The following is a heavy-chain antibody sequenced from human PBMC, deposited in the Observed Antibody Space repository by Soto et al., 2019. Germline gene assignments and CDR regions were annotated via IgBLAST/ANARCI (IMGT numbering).Heavy chain of an antibody. Sequence: GGSLRLSCAASGFTFSSYAMSWVRQALGKGIERVSAISGSGGSTYYEDSVKGRITISRDNSKNTLYLQMNSLRAVDMVVYYCAKDVFHIVVVPAAFSDAFDIWGQGTMVTVSS. CDR3: AKDVFHIVVVPAAFSDAFDI. V-gene: IGHV3-23*01. J-gene: IGHJ3*02. CDR2: ISGSGGST. CDR1: GFTFSSYA. D-gene: IGHD2-2*01.